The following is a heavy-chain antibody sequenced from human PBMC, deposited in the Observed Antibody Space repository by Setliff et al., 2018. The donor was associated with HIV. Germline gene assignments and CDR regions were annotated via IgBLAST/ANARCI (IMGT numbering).Heavy chain of an antibody. CDR2: ISYDGSKN. V-gene: IGHV3-30*07. Sequence: GGSLRLSCVASGFTFRTFAMHWVRQAPGKGLEWVSVISYDGSKNHYVDSAKGRFTISRDNSNNTLYLQMNSLRPDDTAVYYCARAGGNPDYNFWSVLTRDTYYYYMDVWGKGTTVTVSS. J-gene: IGHJ6*03. CDR1: GFTFRTFA. D-gene: IGHD3-3*01. CDR3: ARAGGNPDYNFWSVLTRDTYYYYMDV.